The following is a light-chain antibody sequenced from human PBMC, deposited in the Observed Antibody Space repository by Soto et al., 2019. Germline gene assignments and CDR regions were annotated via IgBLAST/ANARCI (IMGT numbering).Light chain of an antibody. J-gene: IGKJ4*01. V-gene: IGKV1-5*03. CDR2: KAS. CDR3: QQYNSYSLLT. CDR1: QSISSW. Sequence: DIQMTQSPSTLSASVGDRVIITCRASQSISSWLAWYQQKPGKAPKLLIYKASSLESGVPSRFSGSGSGTEFTLTISSLQPDDFATYYCQQYNSYSLLTFGGGTKVEIK.